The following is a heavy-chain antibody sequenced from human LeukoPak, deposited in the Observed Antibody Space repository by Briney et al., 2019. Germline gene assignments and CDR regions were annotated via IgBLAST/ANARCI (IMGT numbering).Heavy chain of an antibody. D-gene: IGHD3-10*01. CDR3: ARDSLWFGELNNY. J-gene: IGHJ4*02. Sequence: GGSLRLSCAASGFTFSSYWMSWVRQAPGKGLEWVANIKQDGSEKYYVDSVKGRFTISRDNAKNSLYLKMNSLRAEDTAVYYCARDSLWFGELNNYWGQGTLVTVSS. CDR1: GFTFSSYW. V-gene: IGHV3-7*01. CDR2: IKQDGSEK.